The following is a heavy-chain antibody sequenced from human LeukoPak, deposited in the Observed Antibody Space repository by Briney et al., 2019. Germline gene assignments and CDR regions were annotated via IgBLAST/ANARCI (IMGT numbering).Heavy chain of an antibody. Sequence: SETLSLTCTVSGGSISYFYWSWIRQPAGKGLEWIGRIYTSGSTNYNPSLKSRVTMSVDTSKNQFSLKLSSVTAADTAVYYCAGSYYYDSRRFGPWGQGTLVTVSS. D-gene: IGHD3-22*01. CDR1: GGSISYFY. CDR3: AGSYYYDSRRFGP. V-gene: IGHV4-4*07. J-gene: IGHJ5*02. CDR2: IYTSGST.